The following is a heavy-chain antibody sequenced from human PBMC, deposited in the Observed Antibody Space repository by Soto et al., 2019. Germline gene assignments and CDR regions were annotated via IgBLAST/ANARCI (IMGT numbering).Heavy chain of an antibody. V-gene: IGHV5-10-1*01. D-gene: IGHD3-3*01. CDR3: ARHTRYYDFWSRYSLSYGMDV. J-gene: IGHJ6*02. CDR1: GYSFTSYW. Sequence: PGESLKISCKGSGYSFTSYWISWVRQMPGKGLEWMGRIDPSDSYTNYSPSFQGHVTISADKSISTAYLQWSSLKASDTAMYYCARHTRYYDFWSRYSLSYGMDVWGQGTTVTVSS. CDR2: IDPSDSYT.